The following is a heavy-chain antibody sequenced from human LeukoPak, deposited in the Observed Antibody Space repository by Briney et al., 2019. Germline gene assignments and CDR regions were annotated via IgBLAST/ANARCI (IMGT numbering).Heavy chain of an antibody. CDR2: ISDDGRRK. CDR1: GXXFISYG. CDR3: AKRPSDYGDYVSYFDY. D-gene: IGHD4-17*01. V-gene: IGHV3-30*18. J-gene: IGHJ4*02. Sequence: GGXLRLSXAXXGXXFISYGXHWVRQAPGKGLEWVGVISDDGRRKDYADSVKGRFTISRDNSKDTLYLQMNSLRAEDTAVYYCAKRPSDYGDYVSYFDYWGQGTLVTVSS.